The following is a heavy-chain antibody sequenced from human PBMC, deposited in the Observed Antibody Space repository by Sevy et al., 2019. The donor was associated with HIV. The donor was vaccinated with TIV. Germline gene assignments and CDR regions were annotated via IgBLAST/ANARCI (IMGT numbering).Heavy chain of an antibody. D-gene: IGHD6-13*01. Sequence: GGSLRLSCAASEFTFSSYAMSWVRQAPGKGLEWVSAISGSGGSTYYADSVKGRFTISRDNSKNTLYLQMNSLRAEDTAVYYCAKDWLRIAAAKYFQHWGQGTLVTVSS. CDR1: EFTFSSYA. J-gene: IGHJ1*01. CDR3: AKDWLRIAAAKYFQH. V-gene: IGHV3-23*01. CDR2: ISGSGGST.